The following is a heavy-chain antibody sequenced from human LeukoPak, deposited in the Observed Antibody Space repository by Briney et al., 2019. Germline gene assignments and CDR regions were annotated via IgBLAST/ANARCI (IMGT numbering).Heavy chain of an antibody. CDR3: ARGHTAAGTRFDP. V-gene: IGHV4-39*01. J-gene: IGHJ5*02. CDR2: IYYSGST. D-gene: IGHD6-13*01. Sequence: SETLSLTCTVSGGSISSSRYYWGWIRQPPGKGLEWIGSIYYSGSTYYNPSLKSRVTISVDTSKNQFSLKLSSVTAADTAVYYCARGHTAAGTRFDPWGQGTLVTVSS. CDR1: GGSISSSRYY.